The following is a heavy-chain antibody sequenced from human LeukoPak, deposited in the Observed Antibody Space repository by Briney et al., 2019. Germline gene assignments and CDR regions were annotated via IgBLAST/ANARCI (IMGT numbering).Heavy chain of an antibody. Sequence: PGGSLRLSCAASGITFSSYAMSWVRQAPGKGLEWVSGISGSGGRTYYADSVKGRFTISRDNSKNRMYLQMNSLRAEDTAVYHCAKGGFGFGELKFDYWGQGTLVTVSS. J-gene: IGHJ4*02. D-gene: IGHD3-10*01. CDR1: GITFSSYA. CDR2: ISGSGGRT. V-gene: IGHV3-23*01. CDR3: AKGGFGFGELKFDY.